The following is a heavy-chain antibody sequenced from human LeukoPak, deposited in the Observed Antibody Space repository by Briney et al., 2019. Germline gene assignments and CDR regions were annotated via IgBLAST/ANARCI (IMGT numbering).Heavy chain of an antibody. J-gene: IGHJ4*02. Sequence: PSETLSLTCAVYGGSFSGYYWSWIRQPPGKGLEWIGEFNHSGSTNYNPSLKSRVTISVDTSKNQFSLKLSSVTAADTAVYYCARVNRYYDSSGYRLDYWGQGTLVTVSS. CDR1: GGSFSGYY. CDR2: FNHSGST. V-gene: IGHV4-34*01. D-gene: IGHD3-22*01. CDR3: ARVNRYYDSSGYRLDY.